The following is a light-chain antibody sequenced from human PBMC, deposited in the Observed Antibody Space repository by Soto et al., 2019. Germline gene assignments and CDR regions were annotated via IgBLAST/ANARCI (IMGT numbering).Light chain of an antibody. CDR3: QQYNRYWT. CDR2: KAS. J-gene: IGKJ1*01. V-gene: IGKV1-5*03. Sequence: DIQMTQSPSTLSVSVGDRVTITCRASQSISTWLGWYQHKPGKAPKLLIYKASSLEIGDPSRFSGSGSGTEFALTISILEPDDFATYCCQQYNRYWTFGQGTKVEVK. CDR1: QSISTW.